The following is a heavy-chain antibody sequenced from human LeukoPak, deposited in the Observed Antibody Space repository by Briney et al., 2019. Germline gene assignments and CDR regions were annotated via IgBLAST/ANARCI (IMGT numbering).Heavy chain of an antibody. CDR3: ARDWDGYGAPGDY. CDR1: GFSFSSYW. D-gene: IGHD5-24*01. Sequence: GGSLRLSCAASGFSFSSYWMHWVRQVPGKGLVWVSRINSDGSSTNYADSVKGRFTISRDNAKNTLYLQMNSLRAEDTAVYYCARDWDGYGAPGDYWGQGTLVTVSS. CDR2: INSDGSST. J-gene: IGHJ4*02. V-gene: IGHV3-74*01.